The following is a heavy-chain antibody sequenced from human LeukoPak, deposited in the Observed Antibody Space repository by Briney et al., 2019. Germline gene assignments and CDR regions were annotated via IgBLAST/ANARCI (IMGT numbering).Heavy chain of an antibody. CDR2: INPNSGGT. CDR1: GYTFTGYY. D-gene: IGHD4-17*01. V-gene: IGHV1-2*02. Sequence: ASVKVSCKASGYTFTGYYMHWVRQAPGQGLEWVGWINPNSGGTNYAQKFQGTVTMTRDTSISTAYMELSRLRSDDKAVYYCARDPFGTVTKDYWGQGTLVTVSS. CDR3: ARDPFGTVTKDY. J-gene: IGHJ4*02.